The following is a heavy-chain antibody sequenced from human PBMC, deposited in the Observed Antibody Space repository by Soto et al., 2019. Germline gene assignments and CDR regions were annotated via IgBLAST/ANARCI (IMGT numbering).Heavy chain of an antibody. CDR1: GGSFSGYY. CDR2: INHSGST. V-gene: IGHV4-34*01. CDR3: ARGMREYSGYGRYYYYYMDV. D-gene: IGHD5-12*01. J-gene: IGHJ6*03. Sequence: QVQLQQWGAGLLKPSETLSLTCAVYGGSFSGYYWSWIRQPPGKGLEWIGEINHSGSTNYNPSLKSRVTISVDTSKNQFSLKLSSVTAADTAVYYCARGMREYSGYGRYYYYYMDVWGKGTMVTVSS.